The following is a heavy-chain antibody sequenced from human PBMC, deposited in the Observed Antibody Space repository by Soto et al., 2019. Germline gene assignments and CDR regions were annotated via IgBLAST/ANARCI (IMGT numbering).Heavy chain of an antibody. D-gene: IGHD3-16*01. CDR2: ISYDGSNK. CDR1: GFAFSTYG. CDR3: SKIGSDPGGY. Sequence: QVQLVESGGGVVQPGRSLRLSCAASGFAFSTYGMHWVRQAPGKGLEWVAVISYDGSNKYYADSVKGRFIISRDNSKNTLYLQMNTLRAEDTAVYYCSKIGSDPGGYWGQGTLVTVSS. J-gene: IGHJ4*02. V-gene: IGHV3-30*18.